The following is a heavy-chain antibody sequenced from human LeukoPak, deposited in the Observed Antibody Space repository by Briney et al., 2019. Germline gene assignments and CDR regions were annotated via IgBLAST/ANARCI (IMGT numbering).Heavy chain of an antibody. D-gene: IGHD3-9*01. CDR3: ARVSYYDILTGYPGGYYFDY. CDR2: INHSGST. CDR1: GGSFSGYY. V-gene: IGHV4-34*01. J-gene: IGHJ4*02. Sequence: SETLSLTCAVYGGSFSGYYWSWIRQPPGKGLEWIGEINHSGSTNYNPSLKSRVTISVDTSKNQFSLKLSSVTAADTAVYYCARVSYYDILTGYPGGYYFDYWGQGTLVTVSS.